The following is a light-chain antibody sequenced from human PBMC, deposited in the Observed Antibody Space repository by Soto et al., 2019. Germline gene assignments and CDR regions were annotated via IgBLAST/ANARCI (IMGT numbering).Light chain of an antibody. J-gene: IGKJ4*01. CDR2: AAF. CDR3: QQYYSYPRT. V-gene: IGKV1-8*01. CDR1: QGISSY. Sequence: AIRMAQSPSSLSASTGDRVTITCRASQGISSYLAWYQQKPGKAPKLLIYAAFTLQSGVPSRFSGSGSGTDFTLTISCLQSEDFATYYCQQYYSYPRTFGGGTKV.